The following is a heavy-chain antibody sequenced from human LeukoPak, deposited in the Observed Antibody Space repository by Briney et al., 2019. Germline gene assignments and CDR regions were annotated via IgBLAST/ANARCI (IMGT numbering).Heavy chain of an antibody. CDR1: GFTFSSYA. D-gene: IGHD5-24*01. CDR3: ARGWGWLQYSY. V-gene: IGHV3-23*01. J-gene: IGHJ4*02. Sequence: GGSLRLSCAASGFTFSSYAMGWVRQAPGKGLEWVSAISGSGGSTYYADSVKGRFTISRDNAKNSLYLQMNSLRAEDTAVYYCARGWGWLQYSYWGQGTLVTVSS. CDR2: ISGSGGST.